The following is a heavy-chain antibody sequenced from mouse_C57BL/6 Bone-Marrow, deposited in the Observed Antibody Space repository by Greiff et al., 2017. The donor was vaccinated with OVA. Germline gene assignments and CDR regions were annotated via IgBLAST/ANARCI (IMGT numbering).Heavy chain of an antibody. CDR1: GFTFSDYG. V-gene: IGHV5-15*01. Sequence: EVKLVESGGGLVQPGGSLKLSCAASGFTFSDYGMAWVRQAPRKGPEWVAFISNLAYSIYYEDTVTGRFTISRENAKNTLYLEMSSLRSEDTAMYYCARHGHDGYGFDYWGQGTTLTVSS. J-gene: IGHJ2*01. CDR3: ARHGHDGYGFDY. CDR2: ISNLAYSI. D-gene: IGHD2-3*01.